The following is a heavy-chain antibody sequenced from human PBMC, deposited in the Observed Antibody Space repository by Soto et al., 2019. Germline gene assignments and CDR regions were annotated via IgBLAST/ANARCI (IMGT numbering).Heavy chain of an antibody. D-gene: IGHD3-3*01. CDR3: AGGGTIFGVVIIPVGDDY. CDR2: IYYSGST. Sequence: SETLSLTCTVSGGSISSSSYYWGWIRQPPGKGLEWIGSIYYSGSTYYNPSLKSRVTISVDTSKNQFSLKLSSVTAADTAVYYCAGGGTIFGVVIIPVGDDYWGQGTLVTVSS. J-gene: IGHJ4*02. V-gene: IGHV4-39*01. CDR1: GGSISSSSYY.